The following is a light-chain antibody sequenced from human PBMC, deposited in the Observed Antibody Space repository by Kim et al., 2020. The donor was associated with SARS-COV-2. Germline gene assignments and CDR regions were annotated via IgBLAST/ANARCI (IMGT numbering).Light chain of an antibody. CDR3: QTWGAGRGV. Sequence: QLVLTQLPSASASLGASVKLTCTLSSGHSSYAIAWHQQQPEKGPRYLMTVNSDGSHTKGDGIPNRFSGSTSGAEHFLTISSLQSEDESDYYCQTWGAGRGVFGGGTKLTVL. CDR2: VNSDGSH. V-gene: IGLV4-69*01. CDR1: SGHSSYA. J-gene: IGLJ3*02.